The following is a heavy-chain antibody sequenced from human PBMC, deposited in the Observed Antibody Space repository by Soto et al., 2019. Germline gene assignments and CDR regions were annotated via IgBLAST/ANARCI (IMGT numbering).Heavy chain of an antibody. D-gene: IGHD3-22*01. V-gene: IGHV1-69*01. CDR1: GGTFSRHA. CDR2: IIPIFGTA. Sequence: QVQLVQSGAEVRKPGSSVKVSCKASGGTFSRHAISWVRQAPGQGLEWMGGIIPIFGTANHAQKFQGRVTIIADESTSKVYMELSSLRSEDTAMYYCARGWGYDSNDYYYAYWCQGTLVIVSS. CDR3: ARGWGYDSNDYYYAY. J-gene: IGHJ4*02.